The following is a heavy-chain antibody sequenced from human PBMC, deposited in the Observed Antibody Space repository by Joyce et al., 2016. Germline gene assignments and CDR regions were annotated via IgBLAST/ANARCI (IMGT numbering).Heavy chain of an antibody. CDR1: GFSFSQFS. D-gene: IGHD4-17*01. CDR3: ARGTTVTRMGNWFDP. V-gene: IGHV3-30-3*01. Sequence: QVQLVESGGGVGQPGRSLTLSCAASGFSFSQFSMVWNRQAPGKGLEWAAVISSDGSNKYYADSAKGRFIISRDNSKNTLNLQMTGLRSDDTGVYYCARGTTVTRMGNWFDPWGQGTLVTVSS. J-gene: IGHJ5*02. CDR2: ISSDGSNK.